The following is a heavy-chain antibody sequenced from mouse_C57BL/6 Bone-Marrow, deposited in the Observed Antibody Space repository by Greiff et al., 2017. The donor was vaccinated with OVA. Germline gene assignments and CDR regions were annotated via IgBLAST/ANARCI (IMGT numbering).Heavy chain of an antibody. Sequence: EVQVVESGGGLVQSGRSLRLSCATSGFTFSDFYMEWVRQAPGKGLEWIAASRNKANDYTTEYSASVKGRFIVSRDTSQSILYLQMNALRAEDTAIYYCARDGPYGNFDYWGQGTTLTVSS. CDR1: GFTFSDFY. CDR2: SRNKANDYTT. V-gene: IGHV7-1*01. J-gene: IGHJ2*01. CDR3: ARDGPYGNFDY. D-gene: IGHD2-1*01.